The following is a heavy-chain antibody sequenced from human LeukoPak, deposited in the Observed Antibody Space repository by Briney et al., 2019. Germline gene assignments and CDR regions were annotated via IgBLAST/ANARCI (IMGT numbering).Heavy chain of an antibody. CDR3: AKPRYGRESNYYDSSGYSNFDY. Sequence: PGGSLRLSCAASGFTFSSYAMSWVRQAPGKGLEWVSAISGSGGSTYYADSVKGRFTISRDNSKNTLYLQMNSLRAEDTAVYYCAKPRYGRESNYYDSSGYSNFDYWGQGTLVTVSS. V-gene: IGHV3-23*01. CDR1: GFTFSSYA. D-gene: IGHD3-22*01. CDR2: ISGSGGST. J-gene: IGHJ4*02.